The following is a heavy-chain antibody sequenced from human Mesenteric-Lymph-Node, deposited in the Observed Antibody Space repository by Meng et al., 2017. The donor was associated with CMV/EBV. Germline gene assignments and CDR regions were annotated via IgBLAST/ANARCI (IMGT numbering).Heavy chain of an antibody. CDR2: INPNGGGT. D-gene: IGHD5-24*01. Sequence: ASVKVSCKASGYPLTAYYIHWVRQAPGQGLEWMGRINPNGGGTDYAQNFQGRVTLTRETSISTAYMELNRLTSDDTAVYYCAKDLADGYTCGVWGQGTLVTVSS. CDR3: AKDLADGYTCGV. CDR1: GYPLTAYY. V-gene: IGHV1-2*06. J-gene: IGHJ4*02.